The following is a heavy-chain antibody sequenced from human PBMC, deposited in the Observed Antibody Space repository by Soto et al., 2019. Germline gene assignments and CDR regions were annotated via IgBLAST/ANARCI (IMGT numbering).Heavy chain of an antibody. J-gene: IGHJ6*02. D-gene: IGHD2-2*02. CDR2: IRRRALGGAT. Sequence: SLRLSCTASGFTFGDYTMTWVRQAPGKGLEWVGLIRRRALGGATEYAASVRGRFTISRDDSKSIAYLQMNSLKTEDTAVYYCTRAHCSSTSCYKVYGMDVWGQGTTVTVYS. V-gene: IGHV3-49*04. CDR1: GFTFGDYT. CDR3: TRAHCSSTSCYKVYGMDV.